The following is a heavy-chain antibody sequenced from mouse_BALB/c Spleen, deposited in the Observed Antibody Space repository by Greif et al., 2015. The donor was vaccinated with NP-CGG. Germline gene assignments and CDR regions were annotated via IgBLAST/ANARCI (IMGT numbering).Heavy chain of an antibody. Sequence: VKLVESGAELVKPGASVKLSCKASGYTFTSYYMYWVKQRPGQGLEWIGEINPSNGGTNFNEKFKSKATLTVDKSSSTAYMQLSSLTSEDSAVYYCTRSPLFYGNYGYWYFDVWGAGTTVTVSS. CDR2: INPSNGGT. CDR1: GYTFTSYY. D-gene: IGHD2-1*01. J-gene: IGHJ1*01. CDR3: TRSPLFYGNYGYWYFDV. V-gene: IGHV1S81*02.